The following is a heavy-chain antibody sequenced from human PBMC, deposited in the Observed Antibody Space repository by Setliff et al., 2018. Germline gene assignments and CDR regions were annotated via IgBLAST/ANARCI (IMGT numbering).Heavy chain of an antibody. Sequence: ASETLSLTCTVSGGSIKSYYWSYIRQSVGKGLEWLGRIYTSGSTNYNPSLQGRVTASIDTSKNQFSLRLTSVTAADTAVYYCARERLGTSGYYYFDYWGLGTLVTVSS. V-gene: IGHV4-4*07. CDR2: IYTSGST. CDR3: ARERLGTSGYYYFDY. CDR1: GGSIKSYY. J-gene: IGHJ4*02. D-gene: IGHD3-22*01.